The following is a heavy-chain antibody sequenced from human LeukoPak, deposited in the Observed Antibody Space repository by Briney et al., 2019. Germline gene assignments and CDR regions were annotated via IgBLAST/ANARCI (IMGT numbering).Heavy chain of an antibody. J-gene: IGHJ6*02. V-gene: IGHV4-30-2*01. D-gene: IGHD1-26*01. CDR3: ARTWRWEDGMDV. Sequence: SQTLPLTCAVSGGSISSGGYSWSWIRQPPGKGLEWIGYIYHSGSTYYNPSLKSRVTISVDRSKNQFSLKLSSVTAADTAVYYCARTWRWEDGMDVWGQGTTVTVSS. CDR2: IYHSGST. CDR1: GGSISSGGYS.